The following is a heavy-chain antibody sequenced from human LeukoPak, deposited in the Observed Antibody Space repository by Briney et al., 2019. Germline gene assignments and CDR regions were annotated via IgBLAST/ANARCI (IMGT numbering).Heavy chain of an antibody. V-gene: IGHV3-23*01. D-gene: IGHD7-27*01. Sequence: GGSLRLSCAASGFTFSDYAINWVRQAPGKGLEWVSSISRGGVITYYADSVKGRFTISRDNSNNTLYLHMNSLRAKDTAVYYCVSRAGSPWGPFDDWGQGTLVTVSS. CDR2: ISRGGVIT. J-gene: IGHJ4*02. CDR3: VSRAGSPWGPFDD. CDR1: GFTFSDYA.